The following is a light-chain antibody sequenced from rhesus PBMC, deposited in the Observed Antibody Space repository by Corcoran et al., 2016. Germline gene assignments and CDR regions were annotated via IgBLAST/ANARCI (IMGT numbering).Light chain of an antibody. CDR1: QSISSW. Sequence: DIQMTQSPSSLSASVGDTVTITCRASQSISSWLAWYPQKPGKTTKLLFYKASSLQSGVPSRLSGSGSGTDFTHTISSLQAEDFATYYCQQYSSSPLTFGGGTKVELK. V-gene: IGKV1-22*01. J-gene: IGKJ4*01. CDR2: KAS. CDR3: QQYSSSPLT.